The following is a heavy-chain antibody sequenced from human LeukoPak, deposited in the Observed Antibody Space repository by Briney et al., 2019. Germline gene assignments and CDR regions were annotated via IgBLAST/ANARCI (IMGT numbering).Heavy chain of an antibody. CDR2: ITTSDGNT. J-gene: IGHJ4*02. Sequence: GGSLRLSCAASGFTFSSYTMSWVRQAPGKGLEWVSTITTSDGNTYYADSVKGRFTISRDNSKNTLYLQMNSLTDDDTAVYYCAKKWGVGTTTLDYFDYWGQGTLVTVSS. D-gene: IGHD1-26*01. V-gene: IGHV3-23*01. CDR1: GFTFSSYT. CDR3: AKKWGVGTTTLDYFDY.